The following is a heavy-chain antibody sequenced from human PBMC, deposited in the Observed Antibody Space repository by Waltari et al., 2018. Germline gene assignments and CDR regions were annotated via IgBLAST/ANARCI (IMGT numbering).Heavy chain of an antibody. CDR1: GFTFSSYW. J-gene: IGHJ4*02. Sequence: EVQLVESGGGLVQPGGSLRLSCAASGFTFSSYWMSWVRQAPGKGLEWVANIKQDGSENYYVDSVKGRFTISRDNAKNSLYLQMNSLRVEDTAVYYCARDGAVAGTIGGFDYWGQGTLVTVSS. D-gene: IGHD6-19*01. V-gene: IGHV3-7*01. CDR3: ARDGAVAGTIGGFDY. CDR2: IKQDGSEN.